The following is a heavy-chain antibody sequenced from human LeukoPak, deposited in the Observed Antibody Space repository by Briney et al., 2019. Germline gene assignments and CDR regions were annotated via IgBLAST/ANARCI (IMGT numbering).Heavy chain of an antibody. CDR3: ARVSGYCSTTSCRGLEN. Sequence: SETLSLTCSVSGGSISGYYWSWIRQPPGKRLEWIGYIHYSGSTNFNPSLKSRVTISVGTSKNQFSLKLSSVTAADTAIYYCARVSGYCSTTSCRGLENWGQGILVTVSP. CDR2: IHYSGST. J-gene: IGHJ4*02. V-gene: IGHV4-59*01. CDR1: GGSISGYY. D-gene: IGHD2-2*01.